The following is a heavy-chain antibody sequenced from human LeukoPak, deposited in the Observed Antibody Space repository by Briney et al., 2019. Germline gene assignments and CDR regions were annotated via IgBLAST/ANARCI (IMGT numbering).Heavy chain of an antibody. D-gene: IGHD2-2*01. Sequence: SETLSLTCTVSGVSISSYYWSWIRQPPGKGLEWIGYIYYSGSTNYNPSLKSRVTISVDTSKNQFSLKLSSVTAADTAVYYCARDHCSSTSCFLDYWGQGTLVTVSS. V-gene: IGHV4-59*01. CDR3: ARDHCSSTSCFLDY. J-gene: IGHJ4*02. CDR2: IYYSGST. CDR1: GVSISSYY.